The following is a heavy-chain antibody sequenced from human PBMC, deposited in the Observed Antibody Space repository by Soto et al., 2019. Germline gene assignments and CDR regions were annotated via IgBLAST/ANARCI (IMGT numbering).Heavy chain of an antibody. D-gene: IGHD6-13*01. V-gene: IGHV4-4*02. CDR1: GGSISSSNW. CDR2: IYHSGST. Sequence: SETLSLTCAVSGGSISSSNWWSWVRQPPGKGLEWIGEIYHSGSTNYNPSLKSRVTISVDKSKNQFSLKLSSVTAADTAVYYCARAWKQLIFEWLDPWGQGTLVTVSS. J-gene: IGHJ5*02. CDR3: ARAWKQLIFEWLDP.